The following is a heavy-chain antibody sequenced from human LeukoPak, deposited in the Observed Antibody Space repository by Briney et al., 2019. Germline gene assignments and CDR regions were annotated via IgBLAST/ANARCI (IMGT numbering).Heavy chain of an antibody. CDR3: AIATVATTRTWGY. V-gene: IGHV1-69*13. J-gene: IGHJ4*02. D-gene: IGHD4-11*01. CDR1: GGTFSSYA. CDR2: IIPIFGTA. Sequence: GASVKVSCKASGGTFSSYAISWVRQAPGQGLEWMGGIIPIFGTANYAQKFQGRVTITADESTSKAYMQLSSLRSEDTAVYYCAIATVATTRTWGYWGQGTLVTVSS.